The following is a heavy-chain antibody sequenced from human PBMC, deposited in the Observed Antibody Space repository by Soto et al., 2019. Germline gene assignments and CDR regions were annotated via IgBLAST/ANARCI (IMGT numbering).Heavy chain of an antibody. CDR2: ISYDGSEK. CDR3: ASDFRKSYGGNFDY. Sequence: VGSLRLSCAASGFTFSSYGMHWVRQAHAKGLEWVAVISYDGSEKYSADSVKGRFTISRDNSKNTLYLQMNSLRAEDTAVYYCASDFRKSYGGNFDYWGQGTLVTVSS. V-gene: IGHV3-30*03. D-gene: IGHD4-17*01. J-gene: IGHJ4*02. CDR1: GFTFSSYG.